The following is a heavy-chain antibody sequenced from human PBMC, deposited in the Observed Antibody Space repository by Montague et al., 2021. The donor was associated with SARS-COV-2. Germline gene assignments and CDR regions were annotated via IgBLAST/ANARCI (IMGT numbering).Heavy chain of an antibody. V-gene: IGHV4-39*02. CDR3: ARLKRCFDSSGSPSAFDF. D-gene: IGHD3-22*01. Sequence: SETLSLTCTVSGGSITNNIDYWAWIRQPPGKGLEWIGSIYYTGNTYYNPSLKSRVTISVVTSKNHFTLKLSSVTAAETAVYYCARLKRCFDSSGSPSAFDFWDQGTKVTVSS. CDR1: GGSITNNIDY. CDR2: IYYTGNT. J-gene: IGHJ3*01.